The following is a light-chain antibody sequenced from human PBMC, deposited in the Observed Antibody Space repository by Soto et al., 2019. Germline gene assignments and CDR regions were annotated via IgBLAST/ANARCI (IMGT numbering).Light chain of an antibody. V-gene: IGKV4-1*01. J-gene: IGKJ1*01. CDR2: WAS. CDR1: QSVFFSSNNKNY. Sequence: DIVMTQSPDSLAVSLGERATINCKSSQSVFFSSNNKNYLTWYQQKPGQPPKLLIYWASTRESGVPDRFSGSGSGTDFNITISSLQAEDVAVYYCQQFYTIARTFGQGTRVEIK. CDR3: QQFYTIART.